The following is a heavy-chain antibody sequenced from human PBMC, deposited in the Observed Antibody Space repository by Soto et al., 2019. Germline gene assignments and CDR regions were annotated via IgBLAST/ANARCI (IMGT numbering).Heavy chain of an antibody. CDR1: GCTFYTYT. D-gene: IGHD5-18*01. J-gene: IGHJ4*02. V-gene: IGHV1-69*13. CDR3: ARIPRYSFPTSDDLDS. CDR2: ITPIYPTT. Sequence: SVKVSCKASGCTFYTYTFSWVRQAPGQGLEWMGSITPIYPTTNYAEKFQGRLTVTADGSTNTAYMELNSLTSDDTAVYYCARIPRYSFPTSDDLDSWGQGTLVTVSS.